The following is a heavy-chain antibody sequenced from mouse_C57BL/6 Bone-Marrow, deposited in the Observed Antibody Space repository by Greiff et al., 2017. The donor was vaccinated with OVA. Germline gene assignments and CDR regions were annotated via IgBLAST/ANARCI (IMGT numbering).Heavy chain of an antibody. J-gene: IGHJ4*01. CDR1: GYTFTDYY. CDR2: INPNNGGT. D-gene: IGHD2-5*01. V-gene: IGHV1-26*01. CDR3: ARKGDSNYAMDY. Sequence: EVQLQQSGPELVKPGASVKISCKASGYTFTDYYMNWVKQSHGKSLEWIGDINPNNGGTSYNQKFKGKATLTVDKSSSTAYMELRSLTSEDSAVYYCARKGDSNYAMDYWGQGTSVTVSS.